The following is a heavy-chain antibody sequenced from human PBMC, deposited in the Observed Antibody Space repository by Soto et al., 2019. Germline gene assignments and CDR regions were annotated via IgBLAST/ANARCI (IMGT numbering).Heavy chain of an antibody. CDR3: VREDGDYGLHENWFDP. CDR1: GGPIDNYF. J-gene: IGHJ5*02. Sequence: SETLSLTCTVSGGPIDNYFWSWIRQPPGKGLQWIGFISYSGSTNYNPSLKSRLTISMDTSKNHLSLTLTSVTAADTAVYFCVREDGDYGLHENWFDPWGRGTLVTVSS. D-gene: IGHD4-17*01. V-gene: IGHV4-59*01. CDR2: ISYSGST.